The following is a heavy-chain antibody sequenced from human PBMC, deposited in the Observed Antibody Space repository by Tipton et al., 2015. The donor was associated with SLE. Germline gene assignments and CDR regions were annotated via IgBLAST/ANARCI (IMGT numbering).Heavy chain of an antibody. CDR1: GGSISGYQ. CDR2: VYDIGTT. Sequence: TLSLTCTVSGGSISGYQWSWIRQSPQKGLEWIGYVYDIGTTNYNPSVMSRVIVSMDTSRNQVSLKLLSVTAADTAVYYCARSPTRPGYFQHWGQGTLVIVSS. CDR3: ARSPTRPGYFQH. J-gene: IGHJ1*01. D-gene: IGHD3-10*01. V-gene: IGHV4-59*12.